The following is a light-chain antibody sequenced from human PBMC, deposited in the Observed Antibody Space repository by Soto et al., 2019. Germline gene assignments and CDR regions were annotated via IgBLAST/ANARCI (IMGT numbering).Light chain of an antibody. CDR3: QHYNSYSEA. CDR2: GAF. CDR1: QSVSSN. V-gene: IGKV3-15*01. Sequence: EIVLTQSPGTLSLSPGERATLSCRASQSVSSNLAWYQQRPGQAPRLLVYGAFTRATGIPARFSGSGSGTEFTLTISSLQPDDFATYYCQHYNSYSEAFGQGTKVDIK. J-gene: IGKJ1*01.